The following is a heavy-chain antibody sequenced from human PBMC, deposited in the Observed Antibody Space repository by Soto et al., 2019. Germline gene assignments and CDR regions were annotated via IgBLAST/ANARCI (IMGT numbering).Heavy chain of an antibody. CDR3: ATHRRYSSRWYYYGMDV. Sequence: SETLSLTCTVSGGSISTTTYYWGWVRQPPGKGLEWIGNIYYTGRTYYNPSLKGRVTISVDTSNNQFSLRLNSVTAADTAVYYCATHRRYSSRWYYYGMDVWGQGTTVTVSS. J-gene: IGHJ6*02. CDR1: GGSISTTTYY. V-gene: IGHV4-39*01. D-gene: IGHD6-13*01. CDR2: IYYTGRT.